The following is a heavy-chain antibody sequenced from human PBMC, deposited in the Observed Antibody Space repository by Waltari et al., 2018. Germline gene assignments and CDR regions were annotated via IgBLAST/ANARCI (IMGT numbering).Heavy chain of an antibody. J-gene: IGHJ6*02. CDR2: IWYEGSNK. Sequence: QVQLVESGGGVVQPGRSLRLSCAASGFTFSSSGMHWVRQAPGKGLELVAVIWYEGSNKYYADSVKGRFTISRDNSKNTLYLQMNSLRAEDTAVYYCARVTENYYGMDVWGQGTTVTVSS. CDR1: GFTFSSSG. CDR3: ARVTENYYGMDV. V-gene: IGHV3-33*01.